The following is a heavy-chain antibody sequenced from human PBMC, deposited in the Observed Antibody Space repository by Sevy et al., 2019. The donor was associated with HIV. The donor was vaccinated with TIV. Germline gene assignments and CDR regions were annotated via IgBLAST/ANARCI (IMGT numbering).Heavy chain of an antibody. CDR2: IKGDGSDK. Sequence: GGCLRLSCAASGFTFSANWMNWVRQAPGKGLEWVTNIKGDGSDKHYVDSVEGRFTISRDNANNLLYLQMNSLRVEDTAVYYCAHETFGRFESWGQGTLVTVSS. CDR1: GFTFSANW. J-gene: IGHJ4*02. CDR3: AHETFGRFES. D-gene: IGHD3-16*01. V-gene: IGHV3-7*01.